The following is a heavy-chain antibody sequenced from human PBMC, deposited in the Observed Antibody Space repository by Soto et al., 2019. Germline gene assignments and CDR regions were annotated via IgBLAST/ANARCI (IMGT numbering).Heavy chain of an antibody. J-gene: IGHJ4*02. V-gene: IGHV4-59*08. Sequence: PSETLSLTCSVSGGSVSSNHWHWIRKPPGKRLEWLGYVSYTGSTNYNPSLKGRVTISLDTSKNQFSLNLSSVTAADTAVYYCARLHVWTGYPADFWGQGTLVTVSS. CDR3: ARLHVWTGYPADF. CDR2: VSYTGST. CDR1: GGSVSSNH. D-gene: IGHD3-3*02.